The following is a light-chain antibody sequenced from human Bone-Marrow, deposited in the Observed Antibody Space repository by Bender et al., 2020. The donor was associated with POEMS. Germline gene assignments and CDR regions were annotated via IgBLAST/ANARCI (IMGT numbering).Light chain of an antibody. CDR2: KDS. Sequence: SSELTQPPSVSVSPGQTARITCSGDALPKQFTYWYQQKPGQAPVLVIYKDSERPSTIPERFSGSSSGTTVTLTISGVQAEDEADYHCQSSDSSGTYVVFGGGTKLTVL. CDR1: ALPKQF. J-gene: IGLJ2*01. V-gene: IGLV3-25*03. CDR3: QSSDSSGTYVV.